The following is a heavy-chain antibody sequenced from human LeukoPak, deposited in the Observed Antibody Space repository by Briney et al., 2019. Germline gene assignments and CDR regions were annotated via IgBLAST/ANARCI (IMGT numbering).Heavy chain of an antibody. CDR1: GFTFSDHW. Sequence: PGGSLRLSCAASGFTFSDHWMTWVRQAPGRGLEWVANIKQDGGEKSHVDSVKGRFTISRDNAKNSLYLQMNSLRVEDTAVYYCARDRVGLLYWGQGALVTVSS. J-gene: IGHJ4*02. V-gene: IGHV3-7*04. CDR3: ARDRVGLLY. D-gene: IGHD1-26*01. CDR2: IKQDGGEK.